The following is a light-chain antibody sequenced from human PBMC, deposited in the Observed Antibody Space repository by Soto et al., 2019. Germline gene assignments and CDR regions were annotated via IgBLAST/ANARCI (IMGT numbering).Light chain of an antibody. V-gene: IGKV3-20*01. CDR1: QSVGGSF. CDR2: ATS. Sequence: EIVLTQSPGTLSLSPGERATLSCRASQSVGGSFLAWYQQKPGQAPRLLIHATSSRATGIPDRFSGSGSVTDFTLTISRLEPEDFAVYYCQQYGGSPMYTFGQGTKVDSK. J-gene: IGKJ2*01. CDR3: QQYGGSPMYT.